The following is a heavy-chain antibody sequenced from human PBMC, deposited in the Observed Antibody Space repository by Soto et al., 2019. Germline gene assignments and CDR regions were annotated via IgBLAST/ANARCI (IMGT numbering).Heavy chain of an antibody. J-gene: IGHJ3*02. Sequence: EVQLLESGGGLVQPGGSLRLSCAASGFTFSSYAMSWVRQAPGKGLEWVSAISGSGGGTYYADSVKGRFTISRDNSKNTLYLQMHSLRAEDTAVYYCAKSLRRLRFLEWLLFGHDAFDIWGQGTMVTVSS. CDR2: ISGSGGGT. CDR1: GFTFSSYA. D-gene: IGHD3-3*01. V-gene: IGHV3-23*01. CDR3: AKSLRRLRFLEWLLFGHDAFDI.